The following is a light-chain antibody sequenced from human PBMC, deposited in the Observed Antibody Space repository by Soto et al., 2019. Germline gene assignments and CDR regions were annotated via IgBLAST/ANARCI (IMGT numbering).Light chain of an antibody. Sequence: QSVLTQPASVSGSPGQSITISCTGTSSDIGTYNYVSWYQQHPGSAPKLIISEVTNRPSGVSNRFSGSKSGNTASLTISGLQTDDETHYYCSSYTTSRTPHVAFGGGTKVTVL. CDR1: SSDIGTYNY. CDR2: EVT. J-gene: IGLJ2*01. V-gene: IGLV2-14*01. CDR3: SSYTTSRTPHVA.